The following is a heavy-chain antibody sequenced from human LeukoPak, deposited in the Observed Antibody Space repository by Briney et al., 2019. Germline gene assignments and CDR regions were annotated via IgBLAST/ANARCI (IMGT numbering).Heavy chain of an antibody. CDR1: GFTFSSYSM. CDR2: IYHSGST. D-gene: IGHD2-8*02. Sequence: GVLRLSCAASGFTFSSYSMNWVRQAPGKGLEWIGEIYHSGSTNYNPSLKSRVTISVDKSKNQFSLKLSSVTAADTAVYYCARWGSARPNTDWWGIDYWGQGTLVTVSS. V-gene: IGHV4-4*02. CDR3: ARWGSARPNTDWWGIDY. J-gene: IGHJ4*02.